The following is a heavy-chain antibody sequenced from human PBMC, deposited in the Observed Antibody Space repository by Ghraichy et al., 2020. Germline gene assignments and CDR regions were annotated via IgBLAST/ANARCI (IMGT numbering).Heavy chain of an antibody. CDR3: AGELTRYYGMDV. CDR1: GFTFSSYG. Sequence: GGSLRLYCAASGFTFSSYGMHWVRQAPGKWLEWVAVISYDGSNKYYADSVKGRFTISRDNSKNTLYLQMNSLRAEDTAVYYCAGELTRYYGMDVWGQGTTVTVSS. J-gene: IGHJ6*02. D-gene: IGHD1-26*01. CDR2: ISYDGSNK. V-gene: IGHV3-30*03.